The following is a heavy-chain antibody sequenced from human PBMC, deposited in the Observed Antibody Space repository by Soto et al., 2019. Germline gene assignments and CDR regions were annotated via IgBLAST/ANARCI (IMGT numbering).Heavy chain of an antibody. CDR3: ARRTPLYASESSRFDP. Sequence: SETLSLTCTVSGGSISSSDSYWGWIRRPPGKGLEWVGTIDYSGGTTYNPSLESRVTISVDTSKNQFSLRLSFVTAADTAVYYCARRTPLYASESSRFDPWGQGALVTVSA. V-gene: IGHV4-39*01. CDR2: IDYSGGT. J-gene: IGHJ5*02. D-gene: IGHD3-10*01. CDR1: GGSISSSDSY.